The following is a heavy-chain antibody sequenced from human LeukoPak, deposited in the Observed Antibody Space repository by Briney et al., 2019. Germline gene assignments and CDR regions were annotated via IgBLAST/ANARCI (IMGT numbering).Heavy chain of an antibody. CDR3: ARQLFISTSFYYIFDF. V-gene: IGHV3-66*04. Sequence: GGSLRLSCAASGFTVSSNYMSWVRQAPGKGLEWVSVIHSDGSTYYADSVKDRFTISRDNSRNTLYLQMNSLRAEDTAVYYCARQLFISTSFYYIFDFWGQGTLVTVSS. D-gene: IGHD2/OR15-2a*01. CDR2: IHSDGST. CDR1: GFTVSSNY. J-gene: IGHJ4*02.